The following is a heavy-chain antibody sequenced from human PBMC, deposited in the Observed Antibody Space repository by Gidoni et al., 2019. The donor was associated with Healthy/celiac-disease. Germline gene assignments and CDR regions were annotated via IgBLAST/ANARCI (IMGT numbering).Heavy chain of an antibody. J-gene: IGHJ4*02. V-gene: IGHV4-34*01. Sequence: QVQLQQWGAGLLKHSETLSLTCAVYGGSFSGYYWSWIRQPPGKGLEWIGEINHSGSTNYNPSLKRRVTISVDTSKNQFSLKLISVTAADTAVYYCAREPSYGDFYYFDYWGQGTLVTVSS. CDR1: GGSFSGYY. CDR3: AREPSYGDFYYFDY. D-gene: IGHD4-17*01. CDR2: INHSGST.